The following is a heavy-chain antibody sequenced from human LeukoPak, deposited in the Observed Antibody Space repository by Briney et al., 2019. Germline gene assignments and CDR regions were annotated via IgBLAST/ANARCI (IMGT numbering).Heavy chain of an antibody. Sequence: GGSLRLSCAASGFTFSSYAMSWVRQAPGKGLEWVSAISGSGGSTYYADSVKGRFTISRDNSKNTLYLQMNSLRAEDTAVYYCAKDLQGYYYDSSGYWDWGPGTLVSVSS. CDR1: GFTFSSYA. V-gene: IGHV3-23*01. CDR3: AKDLQGYYYDSSGYWD. CDR2: ISGSGGST. J-gene: IGHJ4*02. D-gene: IGHD3-22*01.